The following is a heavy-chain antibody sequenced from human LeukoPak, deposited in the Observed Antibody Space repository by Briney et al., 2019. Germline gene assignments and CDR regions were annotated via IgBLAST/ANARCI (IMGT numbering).Heavy chain of an antibody. V-gene: IGHV1-2*02. D-gene: IGHD4-17*01. CDR2: INLNSGGT. J-gene: IGHJ3*02. CDR3: ARDDTVTGAFDI. CDR1: GYTFTGYY. Sequence: ASVKVSCKASGYTFTGYYMHWVRQAPGQGLEWMGWINLNSGGTNYAQKFQGRVTMTRDTSISTAYMELSRLRSDDTAVYYCARDDTVTGAFDIWGPGTMVTVSS.